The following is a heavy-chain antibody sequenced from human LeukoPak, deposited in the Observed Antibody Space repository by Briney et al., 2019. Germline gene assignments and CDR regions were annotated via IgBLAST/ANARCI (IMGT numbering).Heavy chain of an antibody. J-gene: IGHJ4*02. D-gene: IGHD1-1*01. CDR3: ARAPGWTTAVRPFDQ. CDR2: ISHSGST. CDR1: GGSFSGYY. Sequence: PSETLSLTCAVYGGSFSGYYWNWIRQPPGKGLEWIGEISHSGSTNYNPSLKSRVTISTHTSKNQFSLKLSSVTAADTAVYYCARAPGWTTAVRPFDQWGQGTLVTVSS. V-gene: IGHV4-34*01.